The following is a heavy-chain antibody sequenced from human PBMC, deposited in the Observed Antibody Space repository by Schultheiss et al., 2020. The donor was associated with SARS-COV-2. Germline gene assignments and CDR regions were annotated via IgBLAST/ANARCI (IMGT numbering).Heavy chain of an antibody. V-gene: IGHV4-59*12. CDR2: IYHSGRT. J-gene: IGHJ5*02. CDR3: ARGHGWFDP. Sequence: SQTLSLTCTVSGGSISSYYWGWIRQPPGKGLEWIGSIYHSGRTNYNPSLKSRVTISVDTSKNQFSLKLSSVTAADTAVYYCARGHGWFDPWGQGTLVTVSS. CDR1: GGSISSYY.